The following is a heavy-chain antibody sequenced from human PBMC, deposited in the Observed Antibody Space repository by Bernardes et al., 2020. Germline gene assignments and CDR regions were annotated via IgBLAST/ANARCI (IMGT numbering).Heavy chain of an antibody. CDR3: TRGGGAFCGSDCYRSFDY. J-gene: IGHJ4*02. CDR2: IYSDGNT. CDR1: GFFVSNTY. Sequence: GRSLRRSCAASGFFVSNTYMSWVRQAPGKGLEWVSVIYSDGNTYYADSVKGRFTISRDTSENTVHLQMHGLRGDDTAVYYCTRGGGAFCGSDCYRSFDYWGQGVLVTVSS. D-gene: IGHD2-21*01. V-gene: IGHV3-53*01.